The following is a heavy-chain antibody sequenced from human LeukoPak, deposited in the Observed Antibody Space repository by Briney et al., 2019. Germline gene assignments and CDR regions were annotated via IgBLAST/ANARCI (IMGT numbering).Heavy chain of an antibody. V-gene: IGHV1-69*01. J-gene: IGHJ4*02. D-gene: IGHD3-16*01. CDR1: GGTFSSYA. Sequence: SVSVSCKASGGTFSSYAISWVRQAPGQGLEWMGGIIPIFGTANYAQKFQGRVTSTADESTSTAYMELSSLRSEDTAVYYCARGLAQPAYYFDYWGQGTLVTVSS. CDR3: ARGLAQPAYYFDY. CDR2: IIPIFGTA.